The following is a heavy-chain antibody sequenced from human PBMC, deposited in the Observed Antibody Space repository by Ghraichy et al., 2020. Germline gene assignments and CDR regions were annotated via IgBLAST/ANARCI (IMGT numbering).Heavy chain of an antibody. Sequence: SETLSLTCDVYGGLFSGYYWSWIRQPPGKGLEWIGMIDHSGRSDYSPSFKSRVSMSVDTSTNQFSLRLTSVTAADTAVYYCARDLAASYWGQGTLVTVSS. CDR1: GGLFSGYY. CDR3: ARDLAASY. J-gene: IGHJ4*02. CDR2: IDHSGRS. V-gene: IGHV4-34*01. D-gene: IGHD2-15*01.